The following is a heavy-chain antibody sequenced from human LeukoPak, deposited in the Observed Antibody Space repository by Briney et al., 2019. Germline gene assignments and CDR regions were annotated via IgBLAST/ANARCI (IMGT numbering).Heavy chain of an antibody. V-gene: IGHV3-20*04. J-gene: IGHJ4*02. CDR3: AGGDTNSWYFDY. CDR2: INWDGGST. Sequence: GGSLRLSCAVSGFTFDDHCMSWVRQVAGKGLEWVSGINWDGGSTGYADSVKGRLTISRDNAKKSLDLEMSSLRGEDTALYYCAGGDTNSWYFDYRGQGNMVTVPS. CDR1: GFTFDDHC. D-gene: IGHD2/OR15-2a*01.